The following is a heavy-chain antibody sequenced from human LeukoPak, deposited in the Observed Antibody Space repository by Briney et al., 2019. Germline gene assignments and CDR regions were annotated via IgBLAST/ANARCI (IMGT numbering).Heavy chain of an antibody. D-gene: IGHD4-17*01. CDR2: IRYDGINK. CDR3: AKESRAYGYHY. CDR1: GFTFSDYG. J-gene: IGHJ4*02. V-gene: IGHV3-30*02. Sequence: GGSLRLSCAASGFTFSDYGMHWVRQAPGKGLEWVAFIRYDGINKYYADSVQGRFSISRDNSKNTLYLDMNSLRAEDTAVYYCAKESRAYGYHYWGQGTLVTVSS.